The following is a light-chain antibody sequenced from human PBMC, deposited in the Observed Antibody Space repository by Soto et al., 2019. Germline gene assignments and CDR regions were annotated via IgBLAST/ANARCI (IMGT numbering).Light chain of an antibody. CDR1: SSDVGGYNY. CDR3: SSYAGNNNLV. CDR2: EVS. Sequence: QPVLTQPPSASGSPGQSVTISCTGTSSDVGGYNYVSWYQQHPGKAPKLMIYEVSERPSGVPDRFSGSKSGNTASLTVSGLQAEDEADYYCSSYAGNNNLVFGGGTKVTVL. J-gene: IGLJ2*01. V-gene: IGLV2-8*01.